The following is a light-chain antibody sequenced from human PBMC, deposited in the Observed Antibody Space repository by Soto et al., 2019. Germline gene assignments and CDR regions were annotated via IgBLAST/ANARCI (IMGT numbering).Light chain of an antibody. CDR3: QQYNSYSRT. CDR2: KAS. CDR1: QSISSW. V-gene: IGKV1-5*03. J-gene: IGKJ1*01. Sequence: DIQMTQSPSTLSGSVGDRVTITCRASQSISSWLAWYQQKPGKAPKLLIYKASSLESGVPSRFSGSGSGTELTITISSLQPDDFATYYCQQYNSYSRTFGQGTKVDIK.